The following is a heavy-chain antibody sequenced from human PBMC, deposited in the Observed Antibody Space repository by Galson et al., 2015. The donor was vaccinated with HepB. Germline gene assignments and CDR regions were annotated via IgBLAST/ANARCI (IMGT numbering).Heavy chain of an antibody. V-gene: IGHV1-69*13. CDR2: IIPIFGTS. CDR1: GGTFSSFA. J-gene: IGHJ4*02. Sequence: SVKVSCKASGGTFSSFAISWVRRAPGQGLEWMGGIIPIFGTSHYAQKFRGRITISADETTSTAYMDLSSLRSEDTAVYFCARDRGYGVGSYVSYNYWGQGTLVTVSS. CDR3: ARDRGYGVGSYVSYNY. D-gene: IGHD3-10*01.